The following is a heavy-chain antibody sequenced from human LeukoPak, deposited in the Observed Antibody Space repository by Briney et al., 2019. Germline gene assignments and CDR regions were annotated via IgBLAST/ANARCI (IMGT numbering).Heavy chain of an antibody. CDR3: AGSWSPYDAFDI. Sequence: GGSLRLSCAASEFTFSSYWMSWVRQAPGKGLEWVANIKQDGSEKYYVDTVKGRFTISRDNAKNSLYLQMNSLRAEDTAVYYCAGSWSPYDAFDIWGQGTMVTVSS. CDR1: EFTFSSYW. V-gene: IGHV3-7*01. CDR2: IKQDGSEK. J-gene: IGHJ3*02. D-gene: IGHD6-13*01.